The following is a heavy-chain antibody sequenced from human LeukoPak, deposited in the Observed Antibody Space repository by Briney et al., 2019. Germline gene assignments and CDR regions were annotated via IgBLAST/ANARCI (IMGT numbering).Heavy chain of an antibody. CDR3: ASLTQAYSNPDY. CDR1: GDSMSPYY. V-gene: IGHV4-59*01. J-gene: IGHJ4*02. CDR2: IYNSGGT. Sequence: SETLSLTCTVSGDSMSPYYWSWIRQPPGKGLEWIGFIYNSGGTNYNPSLKSRVTISVDMSKSQFSLELKSVTTSDTAVYYCASLTQAYSNPDYWGQGTLVTVSS. D-gene: IGHD4-11*01.